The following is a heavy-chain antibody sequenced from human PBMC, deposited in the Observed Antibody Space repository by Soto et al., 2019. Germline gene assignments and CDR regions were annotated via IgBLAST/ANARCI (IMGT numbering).Heavy chain of an antibody. J-gene: IGHJ4*02. Sequence: PSETLSLTCTVSGDSISSYYWNWIRQSPGKELEWIGYVSFSGSTCYNPSLKSRVTISVDTSKNQFSLKLSSVTAADTAVYYCARSREMYYYDSSGYYAHWGQGTLVTVS. V-gene: IGHV4-59*01. D-gene: IGHD3-22*01. CDR2: VSFSGST. CDR1: GDSISSYY. CDR3: ARSREMYYYDSSGYYAH.